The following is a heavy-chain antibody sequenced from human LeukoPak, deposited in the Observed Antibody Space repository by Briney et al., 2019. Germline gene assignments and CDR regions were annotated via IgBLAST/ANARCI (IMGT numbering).Heavy chain of an antibody. Sequence: SETLSLTCTVSGGSISSYYSSWIRQPPGKGLERIGCIYYSVSTHYNPSLKSRVTISVDTPKGQFSLKRSSVTAADTAVYYCASGGYSGYDFDYWGQGTLVTVSS. CDR2: IYYSVST. CDR3: ASGGYSGYDFDY. CDR1: GGSISSYY. D-gene: IGHD5-12*01. J-gene: IGHJ4*02. V-gene: IGHV4-59*01.